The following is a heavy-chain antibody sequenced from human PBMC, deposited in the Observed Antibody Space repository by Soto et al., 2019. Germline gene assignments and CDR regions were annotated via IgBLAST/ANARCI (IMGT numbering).Heavy chain of an antibody. J-gene: IGHJ4*02. CDR1: GYTFTSYS. D-gene: IGHD4-17*01. V-gene: IGHV1-3*01. Sequence: ASVKVCCKASGYTFTSYSIHWVRQAPGQRLEWMGWINAGNGNTKYSQKFQGRVTITRDTSASTAYMELSSLRSEDTAVYYCAAGPDYGDSIDYWGQGTLVTVSS. CDR3: AAGPDYGDSIDY. CDR2: INAGNGNT.